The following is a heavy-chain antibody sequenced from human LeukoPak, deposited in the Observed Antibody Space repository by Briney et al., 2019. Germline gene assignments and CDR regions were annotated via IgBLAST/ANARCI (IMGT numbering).Heavy chain of an antibody. J-gene: IGHJ4*02. CDR3: AKALNYYDSSGYFVDY. V-gene: IGHV3-23*01. CDR2: ISGSGGST. D-gene: IGHD3-22*01. Sequence: PGGSLRLSCAASGFTFSSYAMSWVRQAPGKGLEWVSAISGSGGSTYYADSVKGRFTISRGNSKNTLYLQMNSLRAEDTAVYYCAKALNYYDSSGYFVDYWGQGTLVTVSS. CDR1: GFTFSSYA.